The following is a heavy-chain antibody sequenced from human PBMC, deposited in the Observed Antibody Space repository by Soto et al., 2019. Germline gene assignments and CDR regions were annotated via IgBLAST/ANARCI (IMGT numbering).Heavy chain of an antibody. D-gene: IGHD3-22*01. CDR2: LTWNGEVL. Sequence: GGSLRLSCVASGFTFDDYAIHWVRQTPGKGLEWVSGLTWNGEVLGYADSVKGRFTISRDNAKNSLYLEMSSLRPEDTALYYCVKDSESSGYLTHLDYWGQGTLVTAPQ. CDR1: GFTFDDYA. V-gene: IGHV3-9*01. J-gene: IGHJ4*02. CDR3: VKDSESSGYLTHLDY.